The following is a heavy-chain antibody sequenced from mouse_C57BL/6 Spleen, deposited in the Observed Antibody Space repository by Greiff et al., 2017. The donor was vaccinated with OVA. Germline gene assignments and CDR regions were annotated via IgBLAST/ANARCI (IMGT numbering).Heavy chain of an antibody. CDR3: ARDGPSTTVVAGDD. J-gene: IGHJ2*01. CDR1: GYTFTSYW. D-gene: IGHD1-1*01. Sequence: QVQLQQPGAELVKPGASVKLSCKASGYTFTSYWMHWVKQRPGQGLEWIGMIHPNSGSTNYNEKFKSKATLTVDKSSSTAYMQLSSLTSEDSAVYYCARDGPSTTVVAGDDWGQGTTLTVSS. V-gene: IGHV1-64*01. CDR2: IHPNSGST.